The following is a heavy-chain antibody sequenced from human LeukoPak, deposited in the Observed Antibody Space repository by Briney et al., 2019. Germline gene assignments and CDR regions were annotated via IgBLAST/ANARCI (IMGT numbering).Heavy chain of an antibody. V-gene: IGHV4-59*08. CDR3: ARHGRSAYWYFDL. CDR1: GGSISSYY. D-gene: IGHD2-15*01. J-gene: IGHJ2*01. CDR2: IYYSGST. Sequence: AETLSLTCTGSGGSISSYYWSWIRQPPGKGLEWIGYIYYSGSTNYNPSLKSRVTISVDTSKNQFSLKLSSVTAADTAVYYCARHGRSAYWYFDLWGRGTLVTVSS.